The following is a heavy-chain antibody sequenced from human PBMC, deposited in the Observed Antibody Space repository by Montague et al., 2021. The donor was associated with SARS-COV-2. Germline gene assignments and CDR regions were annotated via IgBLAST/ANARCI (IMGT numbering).Heavy chain of an antibody. D-gene: IGHD3-10*01. CDR3: ARLRDGVVPSPILGVGPYYSYYYMDV. CDR1: GGSISNSSYY. Sequence: SETLSLTCTVSGGSISNSSYYWGWIRQPPGKGLEWIGEINHGGSTKYSPSLKSRLTISADTSKNQFSLKLTSVAAADTAVYYCARLRDGVVPSPILGVGPYYSYYYMDVWGRGTTVTVSS. CDR2: INHGGST. V-gene: IGHV4-39*07. J-gene: IGHJ6*03.